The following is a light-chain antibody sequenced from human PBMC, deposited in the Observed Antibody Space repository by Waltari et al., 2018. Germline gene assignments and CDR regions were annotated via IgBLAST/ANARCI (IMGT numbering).Light chain of an antibody. V-gene: IGKV1-5*03. CDR1: QSISEY. CDR3: QQYNTYSGT. Sequence: DIQMTQSPSTLSASVGDRVTITCRASQSISEYLDWYQQKPGKAHKLLSYKASSLERGVPSRFSGSGSGTEFTLTISSLQPDDFATYDCQQYNTYSGTFGRGTTVDVK. J-gene: IGKJ1*01. CDR2: KAS.